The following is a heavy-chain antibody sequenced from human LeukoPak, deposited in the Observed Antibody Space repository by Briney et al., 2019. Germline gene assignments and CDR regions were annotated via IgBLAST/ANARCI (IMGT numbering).Heavy chain of an antibody. Sequence: SETLSLTCTVSGGSISSYYWSWIRQPPGKRLEWLGYIYYTGNTNYNPSLKSRVTISLDMSKKQFSLKLTSVTAADTAVYYCASSYMGMTTINFDYWGQGTLVTVSS. CDR1: GGSISSYY. J-gene: IGHJ4*02. CDR3: ASSYMGMTTINFDY. D-gene: IGHD4-11*01. V-gene: IGHV4-59*01. CDR2: IYYTGNT.